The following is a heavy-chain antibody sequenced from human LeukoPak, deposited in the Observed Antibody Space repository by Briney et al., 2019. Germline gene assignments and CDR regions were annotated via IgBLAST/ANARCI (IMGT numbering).Heavy chain of an antibody. CDR2: VTATGGET. Sequence: PGGSLILSRIVPGFTFSSYAIRSVRQAPGKGLELVSAVTATGGETYYAASVGGRFIISRDNSRNTFYLQMDGLRADDTAIYYCAKGKVNHLGAFDYWGQGTLVTVSS. V-gene: IGHV3-23*01. J-gene: IGHJ4*02. CDR3: AKGKVNHLGAFDY. CDR1: GFTFSSYA. D-gene: IGHD1-26*01.